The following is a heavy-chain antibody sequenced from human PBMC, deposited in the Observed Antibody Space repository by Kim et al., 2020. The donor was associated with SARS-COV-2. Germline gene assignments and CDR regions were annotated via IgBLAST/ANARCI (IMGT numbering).Heavy chain of an antibody. Sequence: GGSLRLSRAASGFTFSSNNINWVRQAPGKGLEWVSSISSTSDYIYYADSVKGRFTISRDNAKNSLYLQMNSLRAEDTAVYYCARARWTPNYYFDYWGQGTLVTVSS. D-gene: IGHD2-15*01. J-gene: IGHJ4*02. CDR3: ARARWTPNYYFDY. CDR2: ISSTSDYI. V-gene: IGHV3-21*01. CDR1: GFTFSSNN.